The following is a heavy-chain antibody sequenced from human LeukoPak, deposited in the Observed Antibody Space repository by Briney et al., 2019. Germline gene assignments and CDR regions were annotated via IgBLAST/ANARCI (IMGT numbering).Heavy chain of an antibody. D-gene: IGHD6-6*01. CDR3: ARDDPSSSFRFDY. Sequence: SETLSLTCTVSGGSISSGSYYWRWLRQPAGTGLEWIGRIYTSGSTNYNPSLKSRVTISVDTSKNQFSLKLSSVTATDTAVYYCARDDPSSSFRFDYWGQGTLVTVSS. J-gene: IGHJ4*02. V-gene: IGHV4-61*02. CDR1: GGSISSGSYY. CDR2: IYTSGST.